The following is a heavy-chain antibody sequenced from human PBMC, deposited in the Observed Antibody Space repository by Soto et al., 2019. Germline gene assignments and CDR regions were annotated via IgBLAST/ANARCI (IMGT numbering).Heavy chain of an antibody. D-gene: IGHD6-25*01. J-gene: IGHJ4*02. CDR3: VRAPEQRPFDY. CDR2: INSDGSSV. CDR1: GFTLSDNW. Sequence: HPGGSLRLSCAASGFTLSDNWIHWVRRAPGKGLVWVSRINSDGSSVTYADSVKGRFTFSRDNAKNTLYLQMDSLRVEDTAMYYCVRAPEQRPFDYWGQGTLVTVSS. V-gene: IGHV3-74*03.